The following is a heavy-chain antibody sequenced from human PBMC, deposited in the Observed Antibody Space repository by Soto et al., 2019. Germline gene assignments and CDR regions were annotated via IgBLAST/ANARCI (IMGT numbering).Heavy chain of an antibody. CDR3: ARVSLERRWGFDP. J-gene: IGHJ5*02. D-gene: IGHD1-1*01. Sequence: SETLSLTCTVSGGSISSYYWSWIRQPPGKGLEWIGYIYYSGSTNYNPSLKSRVTISVDTSKNQFSLKLSSVTAADTAVYYCARVSLERRWGFDPWGQGTLVTVSS. V-gene: IGHV4-59*01. CDR1: GGSISSYY. CDR2: IYYSGST.